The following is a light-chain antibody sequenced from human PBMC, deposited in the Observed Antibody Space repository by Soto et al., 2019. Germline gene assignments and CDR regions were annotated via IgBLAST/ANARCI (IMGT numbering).Light chain of an antibody. CDR3: SSYTSSSTRV. Sequence: QSALTQPASVSGSPGQSIAISCTGTSSDVGGYNYVSWYQQHPGKAPKVMMYDVSNRPSGVSNRFSGSKSGNTASLTISGLQAEDEADYYCSSYTSSSTRVFGTGTKLTVL. CDR1: SSDVGGYNY. CDR2: DVS. J-gene: IGLJ1*01. V-gene: IGLV2-14*03.